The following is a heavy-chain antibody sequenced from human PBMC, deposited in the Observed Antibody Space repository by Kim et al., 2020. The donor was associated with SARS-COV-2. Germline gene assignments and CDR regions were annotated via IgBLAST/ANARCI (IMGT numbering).Heavy chain of an antibody. CDR1: GGSISSYY. CDR2: IYYSGST. Sequence: SETLSLTCTVSGGSISSYYWSWIRQPPGKGLEWIGYIYYSGSTNYNPSLKSRVTISVNTSKNQFSLKLSSVPAADTAVYYCARHEAPGDSGSYSDDYWFDPWGQGTLVTVSS. J-gene: IGHJ5*02. D-gene: IGHD1-26*01. V-gene: IGHV4-59*08. CDR3: ARHEAPGDSGSYSDDYWFDP.